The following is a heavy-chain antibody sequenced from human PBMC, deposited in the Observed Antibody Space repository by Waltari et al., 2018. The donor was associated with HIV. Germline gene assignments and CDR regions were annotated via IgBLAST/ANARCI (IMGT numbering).Heavy chain of an antibody. D-gene: IGHD2-15*01. CDR3: AKATTGCSGNSCYLDP. CDR2: IYYDGSGTT. J-gene: IGHJ5*02. CDR1: GGSVSRGGYY. V-gene: IGHV4-31*03. Sequence: QVQLQESGPGLVTPSQTLSLTCNVSGGSVSRGGYYWTWIRQHPGKGPEWLGYIYYDGSGTTYYNPSLKSRAAISVDTSTNQFSLRLRSVTAADTAVYYCAKATTGCSGNSCYLDPWGRGTPVTVSS.